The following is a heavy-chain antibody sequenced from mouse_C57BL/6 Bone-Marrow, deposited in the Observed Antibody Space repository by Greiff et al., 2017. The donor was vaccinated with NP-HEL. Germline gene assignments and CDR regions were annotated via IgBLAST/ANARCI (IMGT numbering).Heavy chain of an antibody. CDR3: ARQDRGGWTS. D-gene: IGHD2-3*01. CDR2: ISSGGSYT. CDR1: GFTFSSYG. J-gene: IGHJ4*01. Sequence: EVKLMESGGDLVKPGGSLKLSCAASGFTFSSYGMSWVRQTPDKRLEWVATISSGGSYTDYPDSVKGRFTISRDNAKNTLYLQMSSLKSEDTAMYYCARQDRGGWTSWGQGTSVTVSS. V-gene: IGHV5-6*01.